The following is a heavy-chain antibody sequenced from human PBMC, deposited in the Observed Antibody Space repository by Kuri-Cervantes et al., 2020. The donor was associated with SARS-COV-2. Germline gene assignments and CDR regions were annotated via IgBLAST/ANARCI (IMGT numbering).Heavy chain of an antibody. J-gene: IGHJ3*02. CDR1: GFTFSSYA. D-gene: IGHD2-21*02. V-gene: IGHV3-30-3*01. CDR2: ISYDGSNK. CDR3: ARVRALCGGDCYSASDAFDI. Sequence: GESLKISCAASGFTFSSYAMHWARQAPGKGLEWVAVISYDGSNKYYADSVKGRFTISRDNSKNTLYLQMNSLRAEDTAVYYCARVRALCGGDCYSASDAFDIWGQGTMVTVSS.